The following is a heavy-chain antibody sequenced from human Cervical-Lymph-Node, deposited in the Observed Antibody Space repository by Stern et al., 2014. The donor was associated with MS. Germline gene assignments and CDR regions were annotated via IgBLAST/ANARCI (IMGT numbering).Heavy chain of an antibody. CDR2: INPSGGST. Sequence: VQLVESGAEVKKPGASVKVSCKASGNTFTSYQMHWVRQIPGQGLEWMGIINPSGGSTSYAQKFQGRVTMTRDTSTSTVYMELSSLRSEDTAVYYCAREVAGHRLGMMDVWGQGTTVTVPS. CDR3: AREVAGHRLGMMDV. J-gene: IGHJ6*02. D-gene: IGHD6-19*01. CDR1: GNTFTSYQ. V-gene: IGHV1-46*01.